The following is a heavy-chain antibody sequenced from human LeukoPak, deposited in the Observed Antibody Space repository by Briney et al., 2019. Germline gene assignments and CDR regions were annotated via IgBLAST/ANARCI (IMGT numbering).Heavy chain of an antibody. J-gene: IGHJ4*02. CDR2: IKQDGSEK. V-gene: IGHV3-7*01. CDR1: GFTFSSYW. Sequence: GGPLRLSCAASGFTFSSYWMSWVRQAPGKGLEWVANIKQDGSEKYYVDSVKGRFTISRDNAKDSLYLQMNSLRAEDTAVYYCARDQFEYSSSSPFFDYWGQGTLVTVSS. CDR3: ARDQFEYSSSSPFFDY. D-gene: IGHD6-6*01.